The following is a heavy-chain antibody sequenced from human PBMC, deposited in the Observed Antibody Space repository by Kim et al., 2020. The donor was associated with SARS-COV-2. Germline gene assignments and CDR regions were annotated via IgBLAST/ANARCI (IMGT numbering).Heavy chain of an antibody. CDR3: ARDNGGNTAMGNYYYYYGMDV. Sequence: SETLSLTCTVSGGSVSSGSYYWSWIRQPPGKGLEWIGYIYYSGSTNYNPSLKSRVTISVDTSKNQFSLKLSSVTAADTAVYYCARDNGGNTAMGNYYYYYGMDVWGQGTTVTVSS. V-gene: IGHV4-61*01. J-gene: IGHJ6*02. D-gene: IGHD5-18*01. CDR1: GGSVSSGSYY. CDR2: IYYSGST.